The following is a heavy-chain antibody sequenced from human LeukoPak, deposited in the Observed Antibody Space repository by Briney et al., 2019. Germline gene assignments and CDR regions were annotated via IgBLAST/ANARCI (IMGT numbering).Heavy chain of an antibody. D-gene: IGHD4-11*01. Sequence: GGSLRLSCAASGFTFSSYSMNWVRQSPGKGLEWISSVSNNNAIFYANSVKGRFTISRDNARNSVYLQMNSLRAEDTAVYYCAKDPRATVTNYFDYWGQGTLVTVSS. CDR3: AKDPRATVTNYFDY. V-gene: IGHV3-69-1*01. CDR1: GFTFSSYS. J-gene: IGHJ4*02. CDR2: VSNNNAI.